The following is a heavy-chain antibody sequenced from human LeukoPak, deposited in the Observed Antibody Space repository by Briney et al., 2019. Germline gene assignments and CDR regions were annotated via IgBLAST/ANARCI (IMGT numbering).Heavy chain of an antibody. Sequence: SETLSLTCSVSGGSISSSNYYWSWIRQPAGKGLEWIGRIYTSGSTNYNPSLKSRVTMSVDTSKNQFSLKLSSVTAADTAVYYCARDSEGSGWYVSNFDYWGQGTLVTVSS. CDR2: IYTSGST. V-gene: IGHV4-61*02. D-gene: IGHD6-19*01. CDR3: ARDSEGSGWYVSNFDY. CDR1: GGSISSSNYY. J-gene: IGHJ4*02.